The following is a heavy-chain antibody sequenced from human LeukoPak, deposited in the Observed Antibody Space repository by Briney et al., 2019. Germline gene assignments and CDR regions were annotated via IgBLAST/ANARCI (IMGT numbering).Heavy chain of an antibody. CDR1: GYTFTSYY. D-gene: IGHD6-25*01. Sequence: ASVKVSCKTSGYTFTSYYMHWVRQAPGQGLQWLGWINPNSGGTILPQQFRGRLTLTRDMSVSTAFLDLSGLTSDDTAVYCCATSSGSAVFPFDYWGQGTLVTVSS. J-gene: IGHJ4*02. V-gene: IGHV1-2*02. CDR2: INPNSGGT. CDR3: ATSSGSAVFPFDY.